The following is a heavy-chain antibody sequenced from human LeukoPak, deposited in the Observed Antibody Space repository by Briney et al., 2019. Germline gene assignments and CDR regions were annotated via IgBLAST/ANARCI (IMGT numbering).Heavy chain of an antibody. J-gene: IGHJ5*02. V-gene: IGHV3-74*01. D-gene: IGHD3-10*01. CDR1: GFTSSSYW. CDR2: ISGDGTAR. Sequence: GGSLTLSCAASGFTSSSYWMHWDRQVQGPGIVWVSRISGDGTARNYADSVKGRFTISRDDAKNTVDLQMNSLRGEDTAMYYCIRGRGSYGWFDPWGQGTLVTVSS. CDR3: IRGRGSYGWFDP.